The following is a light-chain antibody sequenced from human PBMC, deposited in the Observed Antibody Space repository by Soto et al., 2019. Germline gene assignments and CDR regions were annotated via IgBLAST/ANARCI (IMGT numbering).Light chain of an antibody. Sequence: RRASQGISSYLAWYQQKPGKAPKLLIYAASTLQSGVPSRFSGSGSGTDLPFTISSLPPEDFATHSCKQLNSYPITGGQGTRLEIK. V-gene: IGKV1-9*01. CDR1: QGISSY. CDR3: KQLNSYPIT. J-gene: IGKJ5*01. CDR2: AAS.